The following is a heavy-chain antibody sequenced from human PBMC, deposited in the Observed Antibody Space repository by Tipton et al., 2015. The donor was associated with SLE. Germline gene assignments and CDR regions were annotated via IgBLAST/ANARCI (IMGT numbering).Heavy chain of an antibody. Sequence: TLSLTCTVSGGSISSYYWSWIRQPPGKGLEWIGYIYYSGSTNYNPSLKSRVTMSIDTSKNQFSLKLSSVTDVDAAVYYCARGFRGITMIVVVNTSYFDYWGQGTLVTVSS. D-gene: IGHD3-22*01. J-gene: IGHJ4*02. CDR3: ARGFRGITMIVVVNTSYFDY. V-gene: IGHV4-59*12. CDR1: GGSISSYY. CDR2: IYYSGST.